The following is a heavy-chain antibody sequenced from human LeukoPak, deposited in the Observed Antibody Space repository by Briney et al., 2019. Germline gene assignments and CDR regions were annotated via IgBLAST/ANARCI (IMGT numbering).Heavy chain of an antibody. J-gene: IGHJ4*02. CDR2: IYYTGST. CDR3: ARLGSREGYSRPPKIYYFDC. Sequence: PSETLSLTCRVSGGSISSYYWSWIRQPPGKGLEWIGYIYYTGSTNYNPSLTSRLPMSVDTSKNPFSLKLSSVAAADTAVYYCARLGSREGYSRPPKIYYFDCWGQGTLVTVSS. D-gene: IGHD3-16*02. V-gene: IGHV4-59*08. CDR1: GGSISSYY.